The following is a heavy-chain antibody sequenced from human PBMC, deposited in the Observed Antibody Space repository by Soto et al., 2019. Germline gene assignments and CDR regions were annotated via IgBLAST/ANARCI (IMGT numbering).Heavy chain of an antibody. CDR2: INPNSGGT. J-gene: IGHJ6*02. CDR3: ARAFLHHVLRFLEWSPGPVGYGMDV. CDR1: GYTFTGYY. D-gene: IGHD3-3*01. Sequence: ASVKVSCKASGYTFTGYYMHWVRQAPGQGLEWMGWINPNSGGTNYAQKFQGRVTMTRDTSISTAYMELSRLRSDDTAVYYCARAFLHHVLRFLEWSPGPVGYGMDVWGQGTTVSVSS. V-gene: IGHV1-2*02.